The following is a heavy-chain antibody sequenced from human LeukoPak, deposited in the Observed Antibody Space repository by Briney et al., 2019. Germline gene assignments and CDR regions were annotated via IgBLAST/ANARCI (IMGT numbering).Heavy chain of an antibody. D-gene: IGHD4-23*01. CDR1: NGSIGFYF. V-gene: IGHV4-4*07. J-gene: IGHJ4*02. CDR2: IHASGST. CDR3: ARDPNSAL. Sequence: SETLSLTCTVSNGSIGFYFWSWIRQPAGKGLEWIGRIHASGSTNYNPSLESRVTMSVDTSKKQFSLNLSSVTAADTAVYFCARDPNSALWGQGTLVTVSS.